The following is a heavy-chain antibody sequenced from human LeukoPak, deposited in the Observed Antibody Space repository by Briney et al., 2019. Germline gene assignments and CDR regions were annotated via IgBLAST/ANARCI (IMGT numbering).Heavy chain of an antibody. D-gene: IGHD1-26*01. CDR3: ANVIAGVTTNY. CDR2: INPNSGDT. V-gene: IGHV1-2*02. CDR1: GYTFTGYY. Sequence: GASVKVSCKASGYTFTGYYIHWVRQAPGQGLEWMGWINPNSGDTNFAQKFQGRVTMTRDTSISTAYMELSRLRSDDTAVYYCANVIAGVTTNYWGQGTLVTVSS. J-gene: IGHJ4*02.